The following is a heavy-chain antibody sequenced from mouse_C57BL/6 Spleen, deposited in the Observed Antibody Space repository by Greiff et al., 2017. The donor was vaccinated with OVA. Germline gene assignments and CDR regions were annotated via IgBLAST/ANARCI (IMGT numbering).Heavy chain of an antibody. D-gene: IGHD2-10*02. Sequence: VQLQQSGPELVKPGASVKISCKASGYAFSSSWMNWVKQRPGKGLEWIGRIYPGDGDTNYNGKFKGKATLTADKSSSTAYMQLSSLTSEDSAVYFCARGGYGNYEYFDYWGQGTTLTVSS. CDR1: GYAFSSSW. CDR3: ARGGYGNYEYFDY. J-gene: IGHJ2*01. CDR2: IYPGDGDT. V-gene: IGHV1-82*01.